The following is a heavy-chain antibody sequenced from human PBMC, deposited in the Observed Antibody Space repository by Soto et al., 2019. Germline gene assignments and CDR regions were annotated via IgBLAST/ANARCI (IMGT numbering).Heavy chain of an antibody. Sequence: QVQLVESGGGVVQPGSSLRLSCAASGFTFSSYGMHWVRQAPGKGLEWVAVISYDGSNKYYADSVKGRFTISRDNSKNTLYLQMNSLRAEDTAVYYCANDVGGWGQGTPVTVSS. CDR2: ISYDGSNK. D-gene: IGHD2-15*01. CDR1: GFTFSSYG. J-gene: IGHJ4*02. CDR3: ANDVGG. V-gene: IGHV3-30*18.